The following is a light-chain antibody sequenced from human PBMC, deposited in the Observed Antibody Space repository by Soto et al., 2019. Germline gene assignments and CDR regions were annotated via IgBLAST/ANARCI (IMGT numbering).Light chain of an antibody. CDR1: QAISSY. CDR3: QQLDSYPRT. CDR2: AAS. J-gene: IGKJ2*01. V-gene: IGKV1-9*01. Sequence: IQVTQSPSSLSASVGDRVTITCRAGQAISSYLAWYQQKPGKAPNLLIYAASTLQSGVPSRFSGSASGTDFTLTISSLQPEDFATYYCQQLDSYPRTFGQGTKVEIK.